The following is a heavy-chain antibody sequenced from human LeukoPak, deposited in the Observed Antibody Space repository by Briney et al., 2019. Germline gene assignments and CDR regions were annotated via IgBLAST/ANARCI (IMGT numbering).Heavy chain of an antibody. CDR2: IDPGGSYI. D-gene: IGHD4-23*01. CDR1: GYSFTNYW. Sequence: GESLKISCKGSGYSFTNYWITWVRQMPAKGLEWMGRIDPGGSYISYSPSFQGHVTMSVDKSISTAYLQWTSLTASDTAMYYCARLDGGTQIYFDSWGQGTLVTVSS. CDR3: ARLDGGTQIYFDS. V-gene: IGHV5-10-1*01. J-gene: IGHJ4*02.